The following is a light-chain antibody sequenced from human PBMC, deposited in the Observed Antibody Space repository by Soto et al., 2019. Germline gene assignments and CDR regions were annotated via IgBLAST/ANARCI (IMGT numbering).Light chain of an antibody. CDR2: GAS. CDR3: EAYNNWQLFN. V-gene: IGKV3-15*01. J-gene: IGKJ3*01. CDR1: QSVSSN. Sequence: EIVMTQSPATLSVSPGERATLSCRASQSVSSNLAWYQQTPGQAPRLLIYGASTRATGIPARFSGSGSWTEFTLTIRSLQSEDCPLYYCEAYNNWQLFNFGPGTKVDIK.